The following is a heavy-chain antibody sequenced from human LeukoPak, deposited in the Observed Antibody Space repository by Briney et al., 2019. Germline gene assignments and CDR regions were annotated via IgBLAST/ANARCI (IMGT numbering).Heavy chain of an antibody. J-gene: IGHJ4*02. CDR1: GFTVSSNY. CDR3: ARGSIAAAGTDFDY. Sequence: GGSLRLSCAASGFTVSSNYMSWVRQAPGKGLEWVSAIYSGGSTYYADSVKGRFTISRDNSKNTLYLKMNSLRAEDTAVYYCARGSIAAAGTDFDYWGQGTLVTVSS. CDR2: IYSGGST. V-gene: IGHV3-53*01. D-gene: IGHD6-13*01.